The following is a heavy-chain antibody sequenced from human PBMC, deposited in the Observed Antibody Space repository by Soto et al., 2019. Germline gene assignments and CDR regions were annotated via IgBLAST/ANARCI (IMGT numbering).Heavy chain of an antibody. CDR3: ARPAEYSSSWRQNNWFDP. CDR1: GGSFSGYY. J-gene: IGHJ5*02. D-gene: IGHD6-13*01. Sequence: PSETLSLTCAVYGGSFSGYYWSWIRQPPGKGLEWIGEINHSGSTNYNPSLKSRVTISVDTSKNQFSLKLSSVTAADTAVYYCARPAEYSSSWRQNNWFDPWGQGTLVTVSS. CDR2: INHSGST. V-gene: IGHV4-34*01.